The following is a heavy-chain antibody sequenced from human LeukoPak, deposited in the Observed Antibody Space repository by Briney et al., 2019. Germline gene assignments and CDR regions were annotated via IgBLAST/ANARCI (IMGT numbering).Heavy chain of an antibody. Sequence: GGSLRLSCAASGFTFSTYSMNWVRQAPGKGLEWVSSISSSSGYIYYADSVKGRFTISRDNAKNSLYLQMNSLRAEDTAVYYCARSNGYQLLKDYMDVWGKGTTVTISS. V-gene: IGHV3-21*01. CDR1: GFTFSTYS. D-gene: IGHD2-2*01. CDR3: ARSNGYQLLKDYMDV. CDR2: ISSSSGYI. J-gene: IGHJ6*03.